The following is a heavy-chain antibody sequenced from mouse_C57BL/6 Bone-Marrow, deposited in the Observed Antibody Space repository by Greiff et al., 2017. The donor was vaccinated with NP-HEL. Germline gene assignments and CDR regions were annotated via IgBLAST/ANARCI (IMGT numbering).Heavy chain of an antibody. CDR1: GYTFTSYW. J-gene: IGHJ1*03. V-gene: IGHV1-55*01. Sequence: QVQLQQPGAELVKPGASVKMSCKASGYTFTSYWITWVKQRPGQGLEWIGDIYPGSGSTNYNEKFKSKATLTVDTSSSTAYMQLSSLTSEDSAVYYCATDGTMAPYFDVWGTGTTVTVSS. CDR3: ATDGTMAPYFDV. CDR2: IYPGSGST. D-gene: IGHD1-1*02.